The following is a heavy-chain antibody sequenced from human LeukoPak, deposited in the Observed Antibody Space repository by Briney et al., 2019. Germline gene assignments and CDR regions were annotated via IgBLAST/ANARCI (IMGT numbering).Heavy chain of an antibody. Sequence: GGSLRLSCAASGFTFSSYSMNWVRQAPGKGLEWVSSISSSSSYIYYADSVKGRFTISRDISKNTLHLQMNNLRVNDTAVYYCARVRDVYNHVFENWGQGTLVTVS. CDR1: GFTFSSYS. D-gene: IGHD5-24*01. CDR2: ISSSSSYI. CDR3: ARVRDVYNHVFEN. J-gene: IGHJ4*02. V-gene: IGHV3-21*04.